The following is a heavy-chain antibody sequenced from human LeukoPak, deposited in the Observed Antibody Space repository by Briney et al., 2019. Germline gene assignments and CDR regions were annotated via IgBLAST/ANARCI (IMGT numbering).Heavy chain of an antibody. Sequence: GGSLRLSCAASGFTVSNTYMSWVRQAPGKGLEWVSIIYSGGGTRYADSVKGRFTISRDNSRNTLYLQMNSLRAEDTALYYCARDNYDSSGFTWGQGTLVTVSS. CDR3: ARDNYDSSGFT. CDR1: GFTVSNTY. D-gene: IGHD3-22*01. J-gene: IGHJ4*02. CDR2: IYSGGGT. V-gene: IGHV3-53*01.